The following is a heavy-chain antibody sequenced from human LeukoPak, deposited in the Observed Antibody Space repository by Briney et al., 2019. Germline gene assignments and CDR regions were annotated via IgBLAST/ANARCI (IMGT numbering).Heavy chain of an antibody. CDR1: GYSLSSGYY. J-gene: IGHJ4*02. Sequence: SETLSLTCAVSGYSLSSGYYWGWIRQPPGKGLEWIGSIYHSGSTYYNPSLKSRVTISVDTSKNQFSLKLSSVTAADTAVYYCAGGVSDYVWGSPAPSNYFDYWGQGTLVTVSS. D-gene: IGHD3-16*01. CDR2: IYHSGST. CDR3: AGGVSDYVWGSPAPSNYFDY. V-gene: IGHV4-38-2*01.